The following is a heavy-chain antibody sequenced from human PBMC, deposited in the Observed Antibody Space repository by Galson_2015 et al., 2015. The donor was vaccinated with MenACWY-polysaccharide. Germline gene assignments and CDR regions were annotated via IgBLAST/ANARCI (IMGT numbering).Heavy chain of an antibody. D-gene: IGHD3-10*01. J-gene: IGHJ4*02. V-gene: IGHV6-1*01. CDR3: ARVAQRGGSFDY. CDR2: TYYRSKWYN. Sequence: CAISGDSVSSHSAAWNWIRQSPSRGLEWLGRTYYRSKWYNDYAVSVKSRVTINPDTSKNQFSLQLNSVTPDDTAVYYCARVAQRGGSFDYWGRGTLVTVSS. CDR1: GDSVSSHSAA.